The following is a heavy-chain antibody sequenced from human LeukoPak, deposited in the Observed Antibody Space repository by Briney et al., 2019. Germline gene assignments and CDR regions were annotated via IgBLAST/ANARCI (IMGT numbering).Heavy chain of an antibody. J-gene: IGHJ6*03. V-gene: IGHV1-69*13. D-gene: IGHD2-2*02. CDR3: ASQVYLYYYYYMDV. CDR2: IIPIFGTA. Sequence: SVKVSCKASGGTFSSYAISWVRQAPGQGLEWMGGIIPIFGTANYAQKFQGRVTITADGSTSTAYMELSSLRSEDTAVYYCASQVYLYYYYYMDVWGKGTTVTVSS. CDR1: GGTFSSYA.